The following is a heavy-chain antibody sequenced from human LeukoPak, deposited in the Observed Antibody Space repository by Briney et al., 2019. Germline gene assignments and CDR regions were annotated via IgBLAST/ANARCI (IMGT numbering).Heavy chain of an antibody. CDR3: ARGYSSSWLIFDY. CDR1: GYIFTGYY. J-gene: IGHJ4*02. Sequence: AASVKVSCKASGYIFTGYYMHWVRQAPGQGLEWMGWINPNSGGTNYAQKFQGRVTMTRDTSISTAYMELSRLRSDDTAVYYCARGYSSSWLIFDYWGQGTLVTVSS. D-gene: IGHD6-13*01. CDR2: INPNSGGT. V-gene: IGHV1-2*02.